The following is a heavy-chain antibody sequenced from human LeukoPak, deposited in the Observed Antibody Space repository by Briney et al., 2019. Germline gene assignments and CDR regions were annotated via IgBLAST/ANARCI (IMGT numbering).Heavy chain of an antibody. CDR1: GVLISRSTHY. CDR2: IYYSGST. Sequence: SETLSLTCTVSGVLISRSTHYWGWIRQPPGKGLEWIGSIYYSGSTYYNPSLKSRVTISVDTSKNQFSLKLSFVTAADTAVYYCARDPGYCTGGSCGHFDYWGQGTLVTVST. V-gene: IGHV4-39*02. CDR3: ARDPGYCTGGSCGHFDY. D-gene: IGHD2-15*01. J-gene: IGHJ4*02.